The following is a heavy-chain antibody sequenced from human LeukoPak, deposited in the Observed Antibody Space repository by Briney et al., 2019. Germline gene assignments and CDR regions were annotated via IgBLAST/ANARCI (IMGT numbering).Heavy chain of an antibody. D-gene: IGHD1-26*01. J-gene: IGHJ4*02. CDR1: GFTFTAYW. Sequence: PGGSLRLSCAASGFTFTAYWMTWVRQAPGKGLEWVAHISQDGTETYFLDSVRGRFTISRDNAKNSLYLQMNSLRAEDTAVYYCTNGIYRTSYWGQGTLVTVSS. V-gene: IGHV3-7*01. CDR3: TNGIYRTSY. CDR2: ISQDGTET.